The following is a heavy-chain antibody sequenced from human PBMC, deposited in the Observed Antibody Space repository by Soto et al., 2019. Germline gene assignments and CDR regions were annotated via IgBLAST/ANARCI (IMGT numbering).Heavy chain of an antibody. CDR1: GGSFSGYY. D-gene: IGHD3-9*01. Sequence: SETLSLTCAVYGGSFSGYYWSWIRQPPGKGLEWIGEINHSGSTNYNPSLKSRVTISVDTSKNQFSLKLSSVTAAGTAVYYCAREGVEQYFPYWGQGTLVTVSS. J-gene: IGHJ4*02. CDR3: AREGVEQYFPY. V-gene: IGHV4-34*01. CDR2: INHSGST.